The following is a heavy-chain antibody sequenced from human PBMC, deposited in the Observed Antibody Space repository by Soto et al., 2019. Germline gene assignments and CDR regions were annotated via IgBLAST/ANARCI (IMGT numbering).Heavy chain of an antibody. D-gene: IGHD6-19*01. J-gene: IGHJ4*02. CDR3: ARSWAVAGSYDY. Sequence: EVQLVESGGGLVQPGGSLRLSCAASGFTVSSNYMNWVRQAPGKGLEWVSIIYSGDSTYYADSVKGRFTISRDNSKNTLYLQMNSLTAEDTAVYYCARSWAVAGSYDYWGQGTLVTVSS. CDR2: IYSGDST. CDR1: GFTVSSNY. V-gene: IGHV3-66*01.